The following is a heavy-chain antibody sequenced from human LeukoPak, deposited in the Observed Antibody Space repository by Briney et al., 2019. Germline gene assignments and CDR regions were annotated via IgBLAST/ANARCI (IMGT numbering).Heavy chain of an antibody. V-gene: IGHV4-59*01. D-gene: IGHD3-3*01. CDR3: ARDNSYYDFWSGPNWFDP. CDR2: IYYSGST. CDR1: GGSISSYY. Sequence: SETVSLTCTVSGGSISSYYWSWIRQPPGKGLEWIGYIYYSGSTNYNPSLKSRVTISVDTSKNQFSLKLSSVTAADTAVYYCARDNSYYDFWSGPNWFDPWGQGTLVTVSS. J-gene: IGHJ5*02.